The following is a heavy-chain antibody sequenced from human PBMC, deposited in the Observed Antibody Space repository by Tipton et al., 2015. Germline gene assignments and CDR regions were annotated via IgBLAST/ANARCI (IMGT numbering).Heavy chain of an antibody. D-gene: IGHD2-21*02. J-gene: IGHJ2*01. CDR1: GFPFSYT. V-gene: IGHV3-21*01. Sequence: LSLTCVASGFPFSYTMNWVRQSPGKGLEWVSSITRTSNDVYYADSVKGRFTISRDNAKNSVYLQMNSLRVEDTAVYYCAREQPLTYCGGDCYSRGWYFDLWGRGTLVTVSS. CDR3: AREQPLTYCGGDCYSRGWYFDL. CDR2: ITRTSNDV.